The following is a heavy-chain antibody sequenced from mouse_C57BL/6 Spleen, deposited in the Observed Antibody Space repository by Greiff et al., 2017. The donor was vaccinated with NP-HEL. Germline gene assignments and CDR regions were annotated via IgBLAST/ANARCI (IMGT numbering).Heavy chain of an antibody. CDR3: AISKTTGGFCYAMDY. V-gene: IGHV1-80*01. D-gene: IGHD1-1*01. Sequence: QVQLQQSGAELVKPGASVKISCKASGYAFSSYWMNWVKQRPGKGLEWIGQINPGDGDTNYKGKFKGKATLTADKSSSTAYMQLSSLPTEDSAVYFCAISKTTGGFCYAMDYWGQGTSVTVSS. CDR1: GYAFSSYW. J-gene: IGHJ4*01. CDR2: INPGDGDT.